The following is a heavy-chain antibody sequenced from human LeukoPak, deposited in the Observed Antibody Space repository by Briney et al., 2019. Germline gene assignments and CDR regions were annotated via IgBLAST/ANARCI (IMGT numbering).Heavy chain of an antibody. V-gene: IGHV5-51*01. Sequence: GESLKISCKGSGYSFTSCWIGWVRQMPGKGLEWMGIIYPGDSDTRYSPSFQGQVTISADKSISTAYLQWSSLKASDTAMYYCARASYYYDSSGYWYFDYWGQGTLVTVSS. CDR1: GYSFTSCW. CDR3: ARASYYYDSSGYWYFDY. CDR2: IYPGDSDT. J-gene: IGHJ4*02. D-gene: IGHD3-22*01.